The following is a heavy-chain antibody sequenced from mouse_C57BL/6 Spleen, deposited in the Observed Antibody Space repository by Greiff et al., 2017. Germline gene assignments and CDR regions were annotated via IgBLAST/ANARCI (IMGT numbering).Heavy chain of an antibody. CDR2: IYPGDGDT. J-gene: IGHJ3*01. CDR3: ASSYYGSSPVAY. CDR1: GYAFSSSW. Sequence: VQLQQPGPELVKPGASVKISCKASGYAFSSSWMNWVKQRPGKGLEWIGRIYPGDGDTNYNGKFKGKATLTADKSSSTAYMQLSSLTSEDSAVYFCASSYYGSSPVAYWGQGTLVTVSA. D-gene: IGHD1-1*01. V-gene: IGHV1-82*01.